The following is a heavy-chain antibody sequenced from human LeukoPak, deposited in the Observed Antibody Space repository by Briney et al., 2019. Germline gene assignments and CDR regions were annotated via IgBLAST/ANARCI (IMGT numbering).Heavy chain of an antibody. CDR2: FDPEDGET. J-gene: IGHJ6*03. CDR1: GYTLTDLS. V-gene: IGHV1-24*01. D-gene: IGHD6-13*01. Sequence: ASVKVSCKVSGYTLTDLSMHWVRQAPGKGLEWMGGFDPEDGETIYAQKFQGRVTMTEDTSTDTAYMELSSLRSEDTAVYYCARGAFSSSWYGDYYYYYMDVWGKGTTVTVSS. CDR3: ARGAFSSSWYGDYYYYYMDV.